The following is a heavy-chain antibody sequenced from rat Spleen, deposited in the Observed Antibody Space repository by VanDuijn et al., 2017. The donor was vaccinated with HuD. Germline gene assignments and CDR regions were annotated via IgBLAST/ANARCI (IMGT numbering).Heavy chain of an antibody. CDR1: GFTFSGNW. V-gene: IGHV5S47*01. Sequence: EVRLVASGRGLVQPGRPLKLSCAASGFTFSGNWLNWIRQAQGKGLEWVARISPDGRNTYYPDTVKGRFTISRDNAKNTLYLQMNSLRSEETATYYCTRRPGGYYFDYWGQGVMVSVSS. CDR3: TRRPGGYYFDY. CDR2: ISPDGRNT. J-gene: IGHJ2*01. D-gene: IGHD1-11*01.